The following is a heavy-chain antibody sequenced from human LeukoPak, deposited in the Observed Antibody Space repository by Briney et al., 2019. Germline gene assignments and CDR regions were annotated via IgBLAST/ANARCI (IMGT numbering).Heavy chain of an antibody. CDR3: ATAARVYSNYYYYGMDV. CDR1: GYTFTSYD. CDR2: MNPNSGNT. Sequence: ASVKVSCKASGYTFTSYDINWVRQATGQGLEWMGWMNPNSGNTGYAQKFQGRVTMTRNTSISTAYMELSSLRSEDTAVYYCATAARVYSNYYYYGMDVWGQGTTVTVSS. D-gene: IGHD4-11*01. J-gene: IGHJ6*02. V-gene: IGHV1-8*01.